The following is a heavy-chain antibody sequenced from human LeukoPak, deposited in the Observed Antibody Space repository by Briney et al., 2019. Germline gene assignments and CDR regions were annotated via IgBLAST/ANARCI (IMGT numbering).Heavy chain of an antibody. Sequence: GRSLRLSCAASGFTFSKYALHWVRQAPGKGLEWVAIIWFDGSNKFYADSVKGRFTISRDNSKNTLYLQMNSLRAEDTAVYFCGRDPYPGSMVGFWGPGTLVTVSS. CDR2: IWFDGSNK. D-gene: IGHD1-1*01. V-gene: IGHV3-33*01. J-gene: IGHJ4*01. CDR1: GFTFSKYA. CDR3: GRDPYPGSMVGF.